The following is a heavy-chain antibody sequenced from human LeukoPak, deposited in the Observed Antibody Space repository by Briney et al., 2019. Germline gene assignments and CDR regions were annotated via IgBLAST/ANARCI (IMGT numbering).Heavy chain of an antibody. D-gene: IGHD1-26*01. V-gene: IGHV1-18*01. J-gene: IGHJ6*04. CDR2: ISVNNGNT. CDR1: GYTFSNFG. CDR3: AGVGPTHYYYFLDV. Sequence: ASVKVSCKASGYTFSNFGISWVRQAPGQGFEWMGWISVNNGNTNYAQNFQGRVTMTTDTSTSTAYMELRSLRSDDTAVYYCAGVGPTHYYYFLDVWGKGTTVTVSS.